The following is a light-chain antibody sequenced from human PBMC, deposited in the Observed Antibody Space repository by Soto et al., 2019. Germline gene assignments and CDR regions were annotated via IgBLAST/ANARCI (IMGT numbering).Light chain of an antibody. J-gene: IGLJ3*02. CDR1: SSDVGSYNL. Sequence: QSALTQTASVSGSPGQSITISCTGASSDVGSYNLVSWYQQHPGKAPKLIIYEVSKRPSGVSNRFSASKSGNTASLTISGLQAEDEADYYCCSYAGSTTWVFGGGTKVTVL. CDR2: EVS. V-gene: IGLV2-23*02. CDR3: CSYAGSTTWV.